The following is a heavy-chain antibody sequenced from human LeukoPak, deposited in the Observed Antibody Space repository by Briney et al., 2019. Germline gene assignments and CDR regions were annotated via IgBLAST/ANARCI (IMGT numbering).Heavy chain of an antibody. D-gene: IGHD6-13*01. J-gene: IGHJ3*02. CDR2: FDPEDGET. V-gene: IGHV1-24*01. CDR3: ATDFGLAAADAFDI. Sequence: ASVKVSCKASGYSFTSYGISWVRQAPGQGLEWMGGFDPEDGETIYAQKFQGRVTMTEDTSTDTAYMELSSLRSEDTAVYYCATDFGLAAADAFDIWGQGTMVTVSS. CDR1: GYSFTSYG.